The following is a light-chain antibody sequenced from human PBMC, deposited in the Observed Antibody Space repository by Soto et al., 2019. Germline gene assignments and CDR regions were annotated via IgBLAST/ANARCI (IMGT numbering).Light chain of an antibody. CDR3: SSYAGSNNYV. J-gene: IGLJ1*01. V-gene: IGLV2-8*01. CDR1: SSDVGGYNY. Sequence: QSVLTQPPSASGSPGQSVTSSCTGTSSDVGGYNYVSWYQQHSGKAPKLMIYEVSKRPSGVPDRFSGSKSGNTASLTVSGLQAEDEADYYCSSYAGSNNYVFGTGTKGTVL. CDR2: EVS.